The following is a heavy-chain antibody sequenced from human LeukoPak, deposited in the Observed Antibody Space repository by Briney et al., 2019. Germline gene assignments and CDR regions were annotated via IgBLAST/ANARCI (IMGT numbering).Heavy chain of an antibody. V-gene: IGHV3-23*01. J-gene: IGHJ4*02. CDR2: ISGSGGST. CDR3: SKGPYGDYPDYFDY. CDR1: GFTFSSYA. D-gene: IGHD4-17*01. Sequence: GGSLRLSCAASGFTFSSYAMSWVRQAPGKGLEWVSAISGSGGSTYYADSVKGRFTISRDNSKNTLYLQMNSLIAEDTPVYYCSKGPYGDYPDYFDYWGQGTLLTVSS.